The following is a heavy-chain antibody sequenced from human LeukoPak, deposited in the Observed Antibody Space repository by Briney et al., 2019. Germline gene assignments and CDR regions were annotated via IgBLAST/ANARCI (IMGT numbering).Heavy chain of an antibody. Sequence: GGSLRLSCAASGFTFSSYGMHWVRQAPGKGLEWVAVISYDGSNKYYADSVKGRFTISRDNSKNTLYLQMNSLRAEDTAVYYCAKDRIPREFTYYFDYWGQGTLVTVSS. CDR3: AKDRIPREFTYYFDY. CDR1: GFTFSSYG. CDR2: ISYDGSNK. J-gene: IGHJ4*02. V-gene: IGHV3-30*18.